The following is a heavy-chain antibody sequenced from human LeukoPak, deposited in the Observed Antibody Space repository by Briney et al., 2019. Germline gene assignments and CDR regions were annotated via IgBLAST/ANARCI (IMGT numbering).Heavy chain of an antibody. D-gene: IGHD3-22*01. V-gene: IGHV3-74*01. Sequence: PGGSLRLSCAASGFIFSSYWMHWVRQAPGKGLVWVSRINSDGSSTSYADSVKGRFTVSRDNAKNTLYLQMNSLRAEDTAVYYCARDINYYDSSGYYKGYWGQGTLVTVSS. CDR3: ARDINYYDSSGYYKGY. CDR2: INSDGSST. CDR1: GFIFSSYW. J-gene: IGHJ4*02.